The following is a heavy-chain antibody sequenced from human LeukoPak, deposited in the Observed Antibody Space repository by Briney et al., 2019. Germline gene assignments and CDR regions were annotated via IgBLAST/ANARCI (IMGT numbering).Heavy chain of an antibody. CDR2: INPSGGST. CDR1: GYTLTSYY. Sequence: ASVKVSSKASGYTLTSYYIHWVRQAPGQGLEWMGIINPSGGSTSFPQKFQGRVTMTRDTSTSTVYMELSSLRSEDTAVYYCARDEPNCSGGSCYSSYYFDYWGQGTLVTVSS. D-gene: IGHD2-15*01. CDR3: ARDEPNCSGGSCYSSYYFDY. J-gene: IGHJ4*02. V-gene: IGHV1-46*01.